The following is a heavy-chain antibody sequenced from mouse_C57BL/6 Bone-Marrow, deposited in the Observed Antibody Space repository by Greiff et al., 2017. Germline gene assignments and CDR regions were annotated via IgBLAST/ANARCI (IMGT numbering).Heavy chain of an antibody. J-gene: IGHJ2*01. Sequence: QVQLQQSGPELVKPGASVKISCKASGYAFSSSWMNWVKQRPGKGLGWIGRIYPGDGDTNYNGKFKGKATLTADKSSSTAYMQLSSLTSEDSAVYFCARLVLDYWGQGTTLTVSS. CDR3: ARLVLDY. CDR2: IYPGDGDT. D-gene: IGHD1-1*02. CDR1: GYAFSSSW. V-gene: IGHV1-82*01.